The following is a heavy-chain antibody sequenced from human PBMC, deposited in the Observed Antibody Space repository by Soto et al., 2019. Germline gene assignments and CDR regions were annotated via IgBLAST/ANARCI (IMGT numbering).Heavy chain of an antibody. V-gene: IGHV4-59*01. CDR1: GGSISSYY. Sequence: QVQLQESGPGLVKPSETLSLTCTVSGGSISSYYWSWIRQPPGKGLEWIGDIYYSGSTNYNPSLNSRVTISVESSKNQFSLKLSSVTAADTAVYYCASRNLAVHAFDIWGQGTMVTVSS. CDR3: ASRNLAVHAFDI. CDR2: IYYSGST. J-gene: IGHJ3*02. D-gene: IGHD3-10*01.